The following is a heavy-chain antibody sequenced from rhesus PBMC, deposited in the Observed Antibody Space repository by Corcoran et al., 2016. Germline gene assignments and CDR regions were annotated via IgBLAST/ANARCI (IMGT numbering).Heavy chain of an antibody. D-gene: IGHD1-1*01. V-gene: IGHV4-169*01. CDR1: GGSISSSY. CDR2: IYGRGSRT. CDR3: AKSLRNYYFDY. Sequence: QLQLQESDPGLVKPSETLSVTCAVSGGSISSSYWSWIRQAPGKGLEWIGYIYGRGSRTKYTPSLKSRVTLSVDTSKYQLSLKLSSVTAADTAVYYCAKSLRNYYFDYWGQGVLVTVSS. J-gene: IGHJ4*01.